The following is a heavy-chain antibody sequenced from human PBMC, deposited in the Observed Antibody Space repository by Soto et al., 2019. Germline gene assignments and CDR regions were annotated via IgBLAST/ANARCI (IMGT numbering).Heavy chain of an antibody. CDR3: ARGYCSSTSCRKNWFDP. Sequence: KVSCKAPGYTFTGYYMHWVRQAPGQGLEWMGWINPNSGGTNYAQKFQGRVTMTRDTSISTAYMELSRLRSDDTAVYYCARGYCSSTSCRKNWFDPWGQGTLVTVSS. D-gene: IGHD2-2*01. V-gene: IGHV1-2*02. CDR1: GYTFTGYY. J-gene: IGHJ5*02. CDR2: INPNSGGT.